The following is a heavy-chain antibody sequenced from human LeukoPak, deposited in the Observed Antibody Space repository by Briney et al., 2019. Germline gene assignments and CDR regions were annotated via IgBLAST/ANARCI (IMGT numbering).Heavy chain of an antibody. CDR3: ARGSGWNSFDP. V-gene: IGHV4-61*02. J-gene: IGHJ5*02. Sequence: SETLSLTCTVSGGSFSTDLYYLTWIRQPAGKGLEWIGRIYSNGWTDYNPPLKSRVSISIDTSKNHFSLTMSLATAADTAFYYCARGSGWNSFDPWGQGTLVTVSS. D-gene: IGHD6-19*01. CDR1: GGSFSTDLYY. CDR2: IYSNGWT.